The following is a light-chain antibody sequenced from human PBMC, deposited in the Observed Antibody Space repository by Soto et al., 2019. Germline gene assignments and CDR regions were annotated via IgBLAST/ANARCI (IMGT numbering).Light chain of an antibody. J-gene: IGKJ2*01. CDR3: QQFNNYQYT. CDR1: QGISSA. CDR2: DAS. V-gene: IGKV1D-13*01. Sequence: ALQLTQSPSSLSASVGDRVTITCRASQGISSALAWYQQKPGKAPKLLIYDASSLESGVPSRFSGSGSGTDFTLTISSLQPEDFATYYCQQFNNYQYTFGQGTKLEIK.